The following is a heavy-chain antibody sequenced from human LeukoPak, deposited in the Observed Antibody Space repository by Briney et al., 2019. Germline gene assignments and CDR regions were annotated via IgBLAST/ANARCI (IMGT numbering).Heavy chain of an antibody. Sequence: PGGSLRLSCAASGFTFSSYSMNWVRQAPGKGLEWVSSISSSSSYIYYADSVKGRFTISRDNAKNSVYLQMNSLRAEDTAVYYCARDGLGSYDFWGQGTLVTVSS. V-gene: IGHV3-21*01. CDR2: ISSSSSYI. J-gene: IGHJ4*02. CDR1: GFTFSSYS. CDR3: ARDGLGSYDF. D-gene: IGHD3-10*01.